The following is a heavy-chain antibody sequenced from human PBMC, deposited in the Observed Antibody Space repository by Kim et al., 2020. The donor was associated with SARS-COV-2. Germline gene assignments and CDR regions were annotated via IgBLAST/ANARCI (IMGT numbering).Heavy chain of an antibody. J-gene: IGHJ4*02. CDR3: AKERRKYCSGGSCHLEY. V-gene: IGHV3-33*03. Sequence: MKGRFTISRDKSKNTLYLQMNSRRAEDTAVYYCAKERRKYCSGGSCHLEYWGQGTLVTVSS. D-gene: IGHD2-15*01.